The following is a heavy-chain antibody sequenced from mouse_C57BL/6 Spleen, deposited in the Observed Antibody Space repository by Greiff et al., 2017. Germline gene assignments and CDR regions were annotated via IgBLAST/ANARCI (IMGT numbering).Heavy chain of an antibody. D-gene: IGHD4-1*01. J-gene: IGHJ3*01. CDR2: IDPETGGT. CDR3: TRSGGFAY. V-gene: IGHV1-15*01. CDR1: GYTFTDYE. Sequence: VQLQQSGAELVRPGASVTLSCKASGYTFTDYEMHWGKQTPVHGLEWIGAIDPETGGTAYNQKFKGKAILTADKSSSTAYMELRSLTSEDSAVYYCTRSGGFAYWGQGTLVTVSA.